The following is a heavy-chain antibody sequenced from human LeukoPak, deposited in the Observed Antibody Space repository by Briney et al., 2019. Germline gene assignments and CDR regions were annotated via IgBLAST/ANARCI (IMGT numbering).Heavy chain of an antibody. V-gene: IGHV3-9*01. CDR3: AKSRPYGDLQVDTFDI. CDR2: ISWNSGIM. D-gene: IGHD4-17*01. Sequence: GGSLRLSCAASGFTFDDYAMHWVRQAPGKGLEWVSGISWNSGIMGYADSVRGRFTISRDNAKNSLYLQMNSLRAEDTALYYCAKSRPYGDLQVDTFDIWGQGTMVTVSS. CDR1: GFTFDDYA. J-gene: IGHJ3*02.